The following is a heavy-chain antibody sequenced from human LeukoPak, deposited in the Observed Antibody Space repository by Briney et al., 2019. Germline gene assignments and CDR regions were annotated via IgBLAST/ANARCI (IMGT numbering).Heavy chain of an antibody. V-gene: IGHV3-30*03. CDR1: GFTFSSYG. D-gene: IGHD3-9*01. CDR2: ISYDGSKK. CDR3: ATQRGRWLFPY. J-gene: IGHJ4*02. Sequence: GGSLRLSCAASGFTFSSYGMHWVRQAPGKGLEWVAVISYDGSKKYYADSVKGRFTISRDNSKNTLYLQMNSLRAEDTAVYYCATQRGRWLFPYWGQGTLVTVSS.